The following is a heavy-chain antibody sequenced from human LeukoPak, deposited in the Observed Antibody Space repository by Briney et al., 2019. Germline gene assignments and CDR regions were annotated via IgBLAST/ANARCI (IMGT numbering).Heavy chain of an antibody. Sequence: SETLSLTCAVSGGSISSYYWSWIRQPAGKGLEWIGRIYTSGTTNYNPALKSRVTMSVDTSKNQFSLNLNSVTAADTAVYYCARTSPRAATFDYWGQGTLVTVSS. V-gene: IGHV4-4*07. CDR1: GGSISSYY. J-gene: IGHJ4*02. D-gene: IGHD2-15*01. CDR2: IYTSGTT. CDR3: ARTSPRAATFDY.